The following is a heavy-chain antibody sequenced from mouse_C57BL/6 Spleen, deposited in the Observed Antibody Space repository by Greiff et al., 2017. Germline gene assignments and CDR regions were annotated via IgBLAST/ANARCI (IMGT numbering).Heavy chain of an antibody. CDR1: GYTFTSYW. CDR3: ARFYGSSRFDY. CDR2: IDPSDSYT. J-gene: IGHJ2*01. Sequence: QVQLQQPGAELVKPGASVKLSCKASGYTFTSYWMQWVKQRPGQGLEWIGEIDPSDSYTNYNQKFKGKATLTVDKSSSTAYMQLSSLTSEDSAVYYCARFYGSSRFDYWGQGTTLTVSS. D-gene: IGHD1-1*01. V-gene: IGHV1-50*01.